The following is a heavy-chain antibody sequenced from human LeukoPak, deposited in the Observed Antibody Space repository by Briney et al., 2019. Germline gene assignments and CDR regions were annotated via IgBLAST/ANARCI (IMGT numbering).Heavy chain of an antibody. D-gene: IGHD6-13*01. J-gene: IGHJ4*02. Sequence: PSETLSLTCAVYGGSFSGYYWSWIRQPPGKGLEWIGEINHSGSTNYNPSLKSRVTISVDTSKNQFSLKLSSVTAADTAVYYCARPGGVGAAAGYFDYWGQGTLVTVSS. CDR1: GGSFSGYY. CDR2: INHSGST. V-gene: IGHV4-34*01. CDR3: ARPGGVGAAAGYFDY.